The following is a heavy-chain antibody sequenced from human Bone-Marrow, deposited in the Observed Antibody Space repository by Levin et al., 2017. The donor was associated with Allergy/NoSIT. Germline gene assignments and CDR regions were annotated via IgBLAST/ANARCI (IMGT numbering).Heavy chain of an antibody. CDR3: ARDRRYYGSGSYNPYYYYYMDV. V-gene: IGHV3-7*01. J-gene: IGHJ6*03. CDR1: GFTFSSYW. D-gene: IGHD3-10*01. CDR2: IKQDGSEK. Sequence: GGSLRLSCAASGFTFSSYWMSWVRQAPGKGLEWVANIKQDGSEKYYVDSVKGRFTISRDNAKNSLYLQMNSLRAEDTAVYYCARDRRYYGSGSYNPYYYYYMDVWGKGTTVTVSS.